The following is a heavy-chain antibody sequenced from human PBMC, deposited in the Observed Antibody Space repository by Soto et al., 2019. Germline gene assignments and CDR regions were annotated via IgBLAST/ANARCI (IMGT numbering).Heavy chain of an antibody. Sequence: QVRLQESGPGLVKPSQTLSLTCTVSGGSISSAAYYWSWIRQHPGKGLEWIGYVSHSGSTYYNPSLKSRVIISVDTCKNQFSLSLASVTAADTAVYYCAREYTYGSNFFDCWGQRALVTVSS. CDR2: VSHSGST. V-gene: IGHV4-31*03. D-gene: IGHD5-18*01. CDR1: GGSISSAAYY. J-gene: IGHJ4*02. CDR3: AREYTYGSNFFDC.